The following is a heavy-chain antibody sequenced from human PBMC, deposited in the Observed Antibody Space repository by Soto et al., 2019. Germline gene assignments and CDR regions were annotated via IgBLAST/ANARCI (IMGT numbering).Heavy chain of an antibody. V-gene: IGHV2-5*02. D-gene: IGHD6-13*01. J-gene: IGHJ5*02. Sequence: QITLKESGPTLVKPTQTLTLTCTFSGFSLSTSGVGVGWIRQPPGTALEWPALLYWDDDKRSSPSLKSRLTITQDTSKHQVVLTMTNMDPADTATYYCAHRHSSSWFADNWFDPWGQGTLVIVSS. CDR1: GFSLSTSGVG. CDR3: AHRHSSSWFADNWFDP. CDR2: LYWDDDK.